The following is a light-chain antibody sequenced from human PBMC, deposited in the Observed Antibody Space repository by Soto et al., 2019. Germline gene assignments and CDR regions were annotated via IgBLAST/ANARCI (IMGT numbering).Light chain of an antibody. CDR1: QSVGSY. V-gene: IGKV3-11*01. Sequence: EIVLTQSPATLSLSPGEGATLSCRASQSVGSYLAWYQQKSSQAPRLLIYDASNRATGIPARFSGSGSGTDFTLTISSLQSESFAVYYSQQSHNWPPSTFGQGTKVDIK. J-gene: IGKJ2*01. CDR3: QQSHNWPPST. CDR2: DAS.